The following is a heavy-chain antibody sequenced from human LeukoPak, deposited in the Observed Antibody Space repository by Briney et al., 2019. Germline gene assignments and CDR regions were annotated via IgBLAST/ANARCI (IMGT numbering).Heavy chain of an antibody. D-gene: IGHD2-15*01. CDR3: AKVMPPGRIRFYSYYMDV. CDR2: ISNSGDST. J-gene: IGHJ6*03. CDR1: GFTFSTYA. V-gene: IGHV3-23*01. Sequence: GGSLRLSCAASGFTFSTYAMNWVRQAPGKGLEWVSAISNSGDSTYYADSVKGRFTISRDNSKNTLYLQMNSLRAEDTAVYYCAKVMPPGRIRFYSYYMDVWGKGTTVTVS.